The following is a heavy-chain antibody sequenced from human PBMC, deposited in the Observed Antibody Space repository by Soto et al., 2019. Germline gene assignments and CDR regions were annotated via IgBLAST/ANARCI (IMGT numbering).Heavy chain of an antibody. D-gene: IGHD2-2*01. CDR1: GYTFTSYY. CDR2: INPSGGST. V-gene: IGHV1-46*03. Sequence: QVQLVQSGAGVKKPGASVKVSCKASGYTFTSYYMHWVRQAPGQGREWMGIINPSGGSTSYAQKFQGRVTMTRDTSTSTVYMELSSLRSEDTAVYYCARGDIVVVPAAKPPAHWGQGTLVTVSS. CDR3: ARGDIVVVPAAKPPAH. J-gene: IGHJ4*02.